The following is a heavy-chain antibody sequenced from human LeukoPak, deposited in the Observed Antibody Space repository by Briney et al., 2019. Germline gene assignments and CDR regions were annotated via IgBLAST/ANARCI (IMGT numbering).Heavy chain of an antibody. J-gene: IGHJ4*02. Sequence: ASVKVSCKASGYIFTSSYIHWVRQAPGQGLEWMGMINPSGGSTGYAQKFQGRVTITADESTSTAYMELSSLRSEDTAVYYCARHGGSDDYWGQGTLVTVSS. CDR3: ARHGGSDDY. CDR1: GYIFTSSY. V-gene: IGHV1-46*01. D-gene: IGHD2-15*01. CDR2: INPSGGST.